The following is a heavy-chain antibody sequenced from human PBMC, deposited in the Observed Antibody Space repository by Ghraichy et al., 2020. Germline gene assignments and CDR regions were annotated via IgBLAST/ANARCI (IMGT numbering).Heavy chain of an antibody. CDR1: GYTFTTYY. Sequence: ASVKVSCKASGYTFTTYYMHWMRQAPGQGLQWMGIINPSGGITNYAQEFQGRVTMTRDTSTSTVYMVLSSLRSEDTATYYCARTYSASSWGAFDIWGQGTMLIVS. CDR3: ARTYSASSWGAFDI. D-gene: IGHD6-6*01. CDR2: INPSGGIT. V-gene: IGHV1-46*01. J-gene: IGHJ3*02.